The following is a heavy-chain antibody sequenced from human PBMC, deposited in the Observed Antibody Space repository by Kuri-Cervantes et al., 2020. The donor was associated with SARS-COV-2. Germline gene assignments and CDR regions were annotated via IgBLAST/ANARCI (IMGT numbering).Heavy chain of an antibody. D-gene: IGHD3-9*01. CDR1: GYLFTGYY. V-gene: IGHV1-2*04. CDR2: INPNNGDT. CDR3: ARGGRDILTGYYSYNWFDP. J-gene: IGHJ5*02. Sequence: ASVKVSCKASGYLFTGYYMHWVRQAPGQGLEWMGWINPNNGDTNYAQKFQGWVTMTRDTSISTAYMELSRLRSDDTAVYYCARGGRDILTGYYSYNWFDPWGQGTLVTVSS.